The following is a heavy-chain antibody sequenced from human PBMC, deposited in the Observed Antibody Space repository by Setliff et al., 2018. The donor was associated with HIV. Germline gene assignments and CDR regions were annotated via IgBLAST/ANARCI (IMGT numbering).Heavy chain of an antibody. Sequence: LRLSCAASGFTFSDYYMSWIRQAPGKGLEWVSYISSSSSYTNYADSVKGRFPISRDNAKNSLYLQMNSLRAEDTAVYYCARVVDTALVKEYWGQGTLVNVSS. CDR2: ISSSSSYT. V-gene: IGHV3-11*05. D-gene: IGHD5-18*01. J-gene: IGHJ4*02. CDR1: GFTFSDYY. CDR3: ARVVDTALVKEY.